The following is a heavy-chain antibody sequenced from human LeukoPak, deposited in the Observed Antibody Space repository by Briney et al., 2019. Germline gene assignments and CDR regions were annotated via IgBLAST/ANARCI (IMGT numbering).Heavy chain of an antibody. CDR2: IYYSGST. CDR1: GGSISSYY. J-gene: IGHJ5*02. Sequence: SETLSLTCTVSGGSISSYYWSWIRQPPGKGLEWIGYIYYSGSTNYNPSLKSRVTISVDTSKNQFSLKLSSVTAADTAVYYCARALYSSGWYIPSWGQGTLVTVSS. V-gene: IGHV4-59*01. CDR3: ARALYSSGWYIPS. D-gene: IGHD6-19*01.